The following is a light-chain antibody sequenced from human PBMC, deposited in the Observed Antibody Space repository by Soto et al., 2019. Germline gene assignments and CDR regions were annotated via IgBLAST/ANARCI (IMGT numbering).Light chain of an antibody. CDR3: AAWDDSLSGQV. J-gene: IGLJ2*01. CDR2: KND. V-gene: IGLV1-47*01. Sequence: QSVLTQPPSASGTPGQRVTMYCSGSSSNIGSHYLYWYQQLPGTAPKLLIYKNDQRPSGVPDRFSGSKSGTSASLAISGLRSEDEADYYCAAWDDSLSGQVIGAGTKLTVL. CDR1: SSNIGSHY.